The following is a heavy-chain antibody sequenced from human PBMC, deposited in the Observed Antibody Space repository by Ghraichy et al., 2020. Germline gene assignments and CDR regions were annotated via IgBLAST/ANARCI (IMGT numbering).Heavy chain of an antibody. J-gene: IGHJ4*02. V-gene: IGHV4-59*01. Sequence: SETLSLTCTVSGGSISSYYWSWIRQPPGKGLEWIGYIYYSGSTNYNPSLKSRVTISVDTSKNQFSLKLSSVTAADTAVYYCARAKTTVVADYWGQGTLVTVSS. CDR1: GGSISSYY. D-gene: IGHD4-23*01. CDR2: IYYSGST. CDR3: ARAKTTVVADY.